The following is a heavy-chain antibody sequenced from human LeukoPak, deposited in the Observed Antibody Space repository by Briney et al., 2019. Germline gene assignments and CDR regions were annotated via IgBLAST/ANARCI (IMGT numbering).Heavy chain of an antibody. D-gene: IGHD3-22*01. V-gene: IGHV3-23*01. CDR3: ARAPTHYYDSSGYYIDPYFDY. J-gene: IGHJ4*02. Sequence: PGGSLTLSCAASGFTFSSYAMSWVRQAPGKGLEWVSAISGIGGSTYYADSVKGRLTLSRDHSKNPLYLQMNSLRAEDTAVYYCARAPTHYYDSSGYYIDPYFDYWGEGTLVTASS. CDR2: ISGIGGST. CDR1: GFTFSSYA.